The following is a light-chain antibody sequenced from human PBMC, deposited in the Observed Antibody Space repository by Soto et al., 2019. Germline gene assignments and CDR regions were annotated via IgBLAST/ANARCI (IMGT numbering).Light chain of an antibody. Sequence: DIRMTQSPSTLSASVGDRVTIPCRASQSIADWLAWYQQKPGKAPKLLIYKASTLESGVPSRFSGSGSGTEFTLTISSLQPDDFATYSCQQYVAYPLTFGGGTKVDIK. CDR2: KAS. V-gene: IGKV1-5*03. CDR1: QSIADW. CDR3: QQYVAYPLT. J-gene: IGKJ4*01.